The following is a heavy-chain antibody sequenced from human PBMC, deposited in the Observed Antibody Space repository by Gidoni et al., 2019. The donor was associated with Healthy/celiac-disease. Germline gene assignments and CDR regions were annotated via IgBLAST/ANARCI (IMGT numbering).Heavy chain of an antibody. D-gene: IGHD3-10*01. V-gene: IGHV1-18*01. Sequence: QFQLLQSGAEVKKPGASVTVSCKPSVYTFTSYGISWWRQAPGQGLEWMGWISAYNGKTNYAQKRQGRVTMTTDTSTRTAYMELRSLRSDDTAVYYCEALTNYGSGNYWGQGTLVTVSS. J-gene: IGHJ4*02. CDR1: VYTFTSYG. CDR2: ISAYNGKT. CDR3: EALTNYGSGNY.